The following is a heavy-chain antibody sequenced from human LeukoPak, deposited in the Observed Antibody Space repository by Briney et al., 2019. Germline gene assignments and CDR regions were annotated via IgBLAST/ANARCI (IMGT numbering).Heavy chain of an antibody. CDR1: GAXINNNF. CDR2: IYSSGSA. D-gene: IGHD3-22*01. J-gene: IGHJ4*01. CDR3: ARHRDYYDT. V-gene: IGHV4-59*08. Sequence: PSETLSLTCTVSGAXINNNFCTWIRQPPGKGLEWIGYIYSSGSANYNPSLKSRVIISGDTSKNQISLNLTSVTAADTAVYFCARHRDYYDTWGHGTLVTVSS.